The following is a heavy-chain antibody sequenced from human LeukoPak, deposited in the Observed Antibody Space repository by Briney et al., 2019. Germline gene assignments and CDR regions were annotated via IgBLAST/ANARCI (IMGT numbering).Heavy chain of an antibody. CDR1: GFTFSSYG. D-gene: IGHD3-10*01. V-gene: IGHV3-30*18. J-gene: IGHJ4*02. CDR3: AKGSVVRGVSLDY. Sequence: PGGSLRLSCAASGFTFSSYGMHWIRQAPGKGLEWVAVISYDGSNKYYVDSVKGRFTISRDNSKNTLYLQMNSLRTEDTAVYYCAKGSVVRGVSLDYWGQGTLVTVSS. CDR2: ISYDGSNK.